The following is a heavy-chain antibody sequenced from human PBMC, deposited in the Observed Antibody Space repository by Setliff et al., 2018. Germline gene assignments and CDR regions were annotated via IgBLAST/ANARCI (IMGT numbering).Heavy chain of an antibody. Sequence: PGGSLRLSCAASGFTFGFYAMAWVRQAPGKGLEWLALSYGGSSSFYAASVKGRFTISRDNAKDSLYLQMNSLRAEDTAVYYCARDLGARYCSGGSCSHYYYYYYMDVWGKGTTVTVSS. CDR2: SYGGSSS. V-gene: IGHV3-30*07. J-gene: IGHJ6*03. CDR1: GFTFGFYA. D-gene: IGHD2-15*01. CDR3: ARDLGARYCSGGSCSHYYYYYYMDV.